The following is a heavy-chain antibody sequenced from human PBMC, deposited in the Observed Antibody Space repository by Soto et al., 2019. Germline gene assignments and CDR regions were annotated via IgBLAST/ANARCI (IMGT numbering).Heavy chain of an antibody. CDR2: IDPSDSYT. J-gene: IGHJ4*02. D-gene: IGHD5-18*01. CDR1: GYKFTSNW. Sequence: PGESLKISCQASGYKFTSNWLSWVRQVPGKGLEWVGRIDPSDSYTKYSPSFQGRVTITTDKSISTVYLQWDSLQASDTAMYYCARRAPRGYTYAKYYFEYWGQGTMVTVYS. CDR3: ARRAPRGYTYAKYYFEY. V-gene: IGHV5-10-1*01.